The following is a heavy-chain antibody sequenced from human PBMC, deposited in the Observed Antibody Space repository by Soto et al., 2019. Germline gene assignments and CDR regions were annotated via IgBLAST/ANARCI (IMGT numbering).Heavy chain of an antibody. D-gene: IGHD3-10*01. J-gene: IGHJ4*02. Sequence: EVQLVESGGGLVQPGGSLRLSCAASGFTVSSNYMSWVRQAPGKGLEWVSVIYSGGSTYYADSVKGRFTISRHNSKNTLYLQMNSLRAEDTAVYYGAGEWGGAGSYYTFDYWGQGTLVTVSS. CDR1: GFTVSSNY. V-gene: IGHV3-53*04. CDR2: IYSGGST. CDR3: AGEWGGAGSYYTFDY.